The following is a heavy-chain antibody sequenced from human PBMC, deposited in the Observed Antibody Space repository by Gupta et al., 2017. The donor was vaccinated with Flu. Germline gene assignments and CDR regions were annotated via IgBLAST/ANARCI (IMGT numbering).Heavy chain of an antibody. D-gene: IGHD2-2*01. CDR2: IKSKTDGGTT. Sequence: RQAPGKGLEWVGRIKSKTDGGTTDYAAPVKGRFTISRDDSRSTLYLQMNSLKTEDTGMYYCTRLCVSGSCYAAAYAAYGNYWGQGTLVTVSS. J-gene: IGHJ4*02. CDR3: TRLCVSGSCYAAAYAAYGNY. V-gene: IGHV3-15*01.